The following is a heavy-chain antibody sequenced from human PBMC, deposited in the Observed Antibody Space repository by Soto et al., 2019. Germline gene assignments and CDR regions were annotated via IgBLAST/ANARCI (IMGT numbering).Heavy chain of an antibody. V-gene: IGHV1-69*06. D-gene: IGHD3-22*01. CDR3: ATRHYSDRTPTYYIRRDNWFDP. CDR1: GGTFSSYA. J-gene: IGHJ5*02. CDR2: IIPIFGTA. Sequence: SVKVSCRASGGTFSSYAISWVRQAPGQGLEWMGGIIPIFGTANYAQKFQGRVTITADKSTSTAYMELSSLRSEDTAVYYCATRHYSDRTPTYYIRRDNWFDPWGQGTLVTVSS.